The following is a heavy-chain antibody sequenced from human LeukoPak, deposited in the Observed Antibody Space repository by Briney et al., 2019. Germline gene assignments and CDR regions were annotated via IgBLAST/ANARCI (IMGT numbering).Heavy chain of an antibody. Sequence: SETLSLTCTVSGYSISSGYYWGWIRQPPGKGLEWIGSIYHSGSTYYNPSPKSRVTISVDTSKNQFSLKLSSVTAADTAVYYCAREQQLVLGYWGQGTLVTVSS. V-gene: IGHV4-38-2*02. J-gene: IGHJ4*02. CDR1: GYSISSGYY. CDR2: IYHSGST. D-gene: IGHD6-13*01. CDR3: AREQQLVLGY.